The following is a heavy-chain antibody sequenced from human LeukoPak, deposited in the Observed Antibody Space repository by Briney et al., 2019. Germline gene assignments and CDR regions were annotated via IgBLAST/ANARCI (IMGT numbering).Heavy chain of an antibody. Sequence: GGSLRLSCAASGFTFSNTWMSWVRQAPGKGLEWVGQIKSKTDGGTTDYAAPVKGRFTISRDDSKNTLYLQMNSLKTEDTAVYYRTTLYGSGNYYWGQGTLVTVSS. CDR1: GFTFSNTW. CDR3: TTLYGSGNYY. V-gene: IGHV3-15*01. J-gene: IGHJ4*02. CDR2: IKSKTDGGTT. D-gene: IGHD3-10*01.